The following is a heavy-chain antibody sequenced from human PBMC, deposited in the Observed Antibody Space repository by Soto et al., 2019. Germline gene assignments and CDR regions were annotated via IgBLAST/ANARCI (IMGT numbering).Heavy chain of an antibody. CDR1: GGTFSSYA. J-gene: IGHJ3*02. V-gene: IGHV1-69*01. CDR3: ASSSDSSGYYSVGWLGRAPIDI. D-gene: IGHD3-22*01. CDR2: IIPIFGTA. Sequence: QVQLVQSGAEVKKPGSSVKVSCKASGGTFSSYAISWVRQAPGQGLEWMGGIIPIFGTANYAQKFQGRVTITEDESTSTAYMELSSLRSEDTGVYYCASSSDSSGYYSVGWLGRAPIDIWGQGTMVTVSS.